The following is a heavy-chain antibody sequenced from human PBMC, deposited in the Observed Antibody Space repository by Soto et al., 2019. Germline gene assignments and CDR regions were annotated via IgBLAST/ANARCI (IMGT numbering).Heavy chain of an antibody. Sequence: QVQLQESGPGLVKPSETLSLTCTVSGGSVSSGSYYWSWIRQPPGQGLEWIGYIYYSGSTNYNPSRKSRVTISVHTSKNHFSLKLSSVTAADTAVYDCERLYWGGDCYSTGSWFDPWGQGTLVTVSS. V-gene: IGHV4-61*03. J-gene: IGHJ5*02. D-gene: IGHD2-21*02. CDR3: ERLYWGGDCYSTGSWFDP. CDR1: GGSVSSGSYY. CDR2: IYYSGST.